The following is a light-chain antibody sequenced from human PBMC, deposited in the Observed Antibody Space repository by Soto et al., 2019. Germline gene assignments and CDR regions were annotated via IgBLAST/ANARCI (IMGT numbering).Light chain of an antibody. CDR1: QSVSSY. CDR3: QQRFT. Sequence: DIMLTQSPATLSLSLGERATLSCRASQSVSSYLAWYQQKPGQAPRLLIYDVSNRATGIPVRFSGSGSGTDFTLTISSLEPEDFAVYYCQQRFTFGQGTRLEIK. V-gene: IGKV3-11*01. J-gene: IGKJ5*01. CDR2: DVS.